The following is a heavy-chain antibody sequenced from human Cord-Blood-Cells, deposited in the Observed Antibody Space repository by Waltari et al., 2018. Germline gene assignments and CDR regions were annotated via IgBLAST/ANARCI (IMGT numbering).Heavy chain of an antibody. J-gene: IGHJ4*02. D-gene: IGHD5-18*01. CDR1: GGSLSGYY. V-gene: IGHV4-34*01. Sequence: QVQLQQWGAGLLKLPETLSLTWAVSGGSLSGYYGSCIRQPPGKGLEWIGEINHSGSTNYNPPLKSRVTISVDTSKNQFSLKLSSVTAADTAVYYCARGQLWAAPDYWGQGTLVTVSS. CDR2: INHSGST. CDR3: ARGQLWAAPDY.